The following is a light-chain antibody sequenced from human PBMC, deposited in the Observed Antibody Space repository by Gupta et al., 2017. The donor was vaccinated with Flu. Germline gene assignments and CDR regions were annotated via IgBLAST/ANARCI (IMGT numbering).Light chain of an antibody. Sequence: IVMTQAPATLSVSPGEKATHSCRARQSVNTNLAWYQKRPGQAPRLLIYGASTRVTGISARFSGSGYGTEFTLTISSRQSEDFAVYYCQQHNVWPPGPFGGGTKVESK. CDR2: GAS. CDR1: QSVNTN. J-gene: IGKJ4*01. V-gene: IGKV3-15*01. CDR3: QQHNVWPPGP.